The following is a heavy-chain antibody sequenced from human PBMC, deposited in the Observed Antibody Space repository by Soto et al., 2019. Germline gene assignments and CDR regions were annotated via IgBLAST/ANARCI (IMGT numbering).Heavy chain of an antibody. CDR3: ARHRYSSSWFYYYYGMDV. D-gene: IGHD6-13*01. Sequence: GESLKISCKGSGYSFTSYWISWVRQMPGKGLEWMGRIDPSDSYTNYSPSFQGHVTISADKSISTAYLQWSSLKASDTAMYYCARHRYSSSWFYYYYGMDVWGQGTTVTVS. CDR1: GYSFTSYW. J-gene: IGHJ6*02. CDR2: IDPSDSYT. V-gene: IGHV5-10-1*01.